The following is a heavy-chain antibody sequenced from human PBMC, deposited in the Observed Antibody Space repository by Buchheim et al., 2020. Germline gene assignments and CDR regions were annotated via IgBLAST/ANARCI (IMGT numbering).Heavy chain of an antibody. CDR3: ARGSDVLRYFDWLSHDYYYYYGMDV. CDR2: INHSGST. CDR1: GGSISSGGYY. D-gene: IGHD3-9*01. Sequence: QVQLQESGPGLVKPSQTLSLTCTVSGGSISSGGYYWSWIRQPPGKGLEWIGEINHSGSTNYNPSLKSRVTISVDTSKNQFSLKLSSVTAADTAVYYCARGSDVLRYFDWLSHDYYYYYGMDVWGQGTT. J-gene: IGHJ6*02. V-gene: IGHV4-31*03.